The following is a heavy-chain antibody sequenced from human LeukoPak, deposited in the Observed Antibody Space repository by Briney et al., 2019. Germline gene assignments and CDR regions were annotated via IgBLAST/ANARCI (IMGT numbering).Heavy chain of an antibody. Sequence: PSETLSLTCTVSGDSISSYYWSWIRQPPGKGLEWIGCSYYSGSTNYNPSLKSRVTISVDTSKNQFSLKLSSVTAADTAVYYCAGDVVGGGNFDYWGQGTLVTVSS. CDR3: AGDVVGGGNFDY. D-gene: IGHD1-26*01. CDR2: SYYSGST. J-gene: IGHJ4*02. V-gene: IGHV4-59*01. CDR1: GDSISSYY.